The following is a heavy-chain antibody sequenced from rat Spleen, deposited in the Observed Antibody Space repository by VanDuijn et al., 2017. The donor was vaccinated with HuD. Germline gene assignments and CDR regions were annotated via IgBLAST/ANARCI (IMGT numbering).Heavy chain of an antibody. Sequence: EVQLVESGGGLVQPGRSMKLSCAASGFTFRDYYMAWVRQAPKKGLEWVASIGYEGSNVYYGDSVKGRFTASRDDAKNTQFLQMDSLRSEDTATYYCARQWDYWGQGVMVTVSS. CDR3: ARQWDY. J-gene: IGHJ2*01. CDR1: GFTFRDYY. CDR2: IGYEGSNV. V-gene: IGHV5-22*01.